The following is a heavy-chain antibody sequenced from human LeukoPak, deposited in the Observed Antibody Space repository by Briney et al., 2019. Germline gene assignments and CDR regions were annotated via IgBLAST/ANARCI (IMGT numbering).Heavy chain of an antibody. CDR2: ISAYNGNT. V-gene: IGHV1-18*01. CDR3: ARDGLGLVRNYYYYYMDV. Sequence: ASGKVSCKASGGTFSSYAISWVRQAPGQGLEWMGWISAYNGNTNYAQKLQGRVTMTTDTSTSTAYMELRSLRSDDTAVYYCARDGLGLVRNYYYYYMDVWGKGTTVTVSS. CDR1: GGTFSSYA. D-gene: IGHD3/OR15-3a*01. J-gene: IGHJ6*03.